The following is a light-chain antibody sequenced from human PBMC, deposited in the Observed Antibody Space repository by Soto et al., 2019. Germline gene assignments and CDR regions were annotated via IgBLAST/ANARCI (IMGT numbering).Light chain of an antibody. CDR1: SSDVGGYNY. CDR3: SSYADSNSYV. J-gene: IGLJ1*01. CDR2: EVT. Sequence: SVLTQPPSASGSPGQSVTISCTGTSSDVGGYNYVYWYQQHPGKAPKLMIYEVTKRPSGVPDRFSGSKSGNTASLTGSGLQAEDEADYYCSSYADSNSYVFGTGTKAPS. V-gene: IGLV2-8*01.